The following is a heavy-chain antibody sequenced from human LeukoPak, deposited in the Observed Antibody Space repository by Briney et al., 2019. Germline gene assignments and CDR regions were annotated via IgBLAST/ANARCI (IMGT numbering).Heavy chain of an antibody. V-gene: IGHV4-39*01. Sequence: SETLSLTCAVSGGSVSNNNYYWGWIRQPPGKGLEWIGSGFYGGDTYYSPSLESRVTISVDTSKNQFSLKLSSVTAADTAMYYCVRHNFRIGLYYFDYWGQGTQVTVSS. J-gene: IGHJ4*02. CDR3: VRHNFRIGLYYFDY. CDR1: GGSVSNNNYY. CDR2: GFYGGDT. D-gene: IGHD3-3*01.